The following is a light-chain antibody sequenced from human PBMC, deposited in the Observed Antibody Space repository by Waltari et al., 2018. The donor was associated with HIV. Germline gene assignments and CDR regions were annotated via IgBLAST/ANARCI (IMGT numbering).Light chain of an antibody. Sequence: QSVLTQPPSVSAAPGQQVPFSCSGSPSNIGKHFVSWYQPLPEAAPKLIIYDNNKRPSGVPDRFSGSKSATSATLAITGLQTGDEADYYCGTWDSSVSAGVFGGGTKLTVL. V-gene: IGLV1-51*01. CDR1: PSNIGKHF. CDR2: DNN. J-gene: IGLJ2*01. CDR3: GTWDSSVSAGV.